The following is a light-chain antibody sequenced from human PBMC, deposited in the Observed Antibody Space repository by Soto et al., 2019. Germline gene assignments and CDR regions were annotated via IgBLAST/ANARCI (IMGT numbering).Light chain of an antibody. V-gene: IGLV2-8*01. CDR3: KSYAGSNTDV. Sequence: SVLTQPPSASGSPGQSVTISCTGTKSDIGVYDFVSWYQHHPGKAPRLIIYEVVQRHSGVPDRFSGSKSGNTASLSVSGLQAADEADYFFKSYAGSNTDVFGSGTQLTV. CDR1: KSDIGVYDF. J-gene: IGLJ7*01. CDR2: EVV.